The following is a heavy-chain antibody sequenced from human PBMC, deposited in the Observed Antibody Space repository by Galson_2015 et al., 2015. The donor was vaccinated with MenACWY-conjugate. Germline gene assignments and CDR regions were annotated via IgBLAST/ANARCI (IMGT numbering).Heavy chain of an antibody. J-gene: IGHJ4*02. V-gene: IGHV3-53*01. CDR2: IYPGGNT. CDR1: GFTVSTNY. CDR3: VREDNWAFAY. Sequence: SLRLSCAASGFTVSTNYMNWVRQAPGKGLQWVSDIYPGGNTYYVDSVEGRFTISRDHSKNTLYLQMNSLRVDDTAVYYCVREDNWAFAYWGRGTLVTVSS. D-gene: IGHD1-1*01.